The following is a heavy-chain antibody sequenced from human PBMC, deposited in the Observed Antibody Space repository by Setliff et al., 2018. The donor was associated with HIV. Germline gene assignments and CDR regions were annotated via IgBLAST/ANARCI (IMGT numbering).Heavy chain of an antibody. D-gene: IGHD2-15*01. V-gene: IGHV1-8*02. CDR1: GYTFISYD. Sequence: GASVKASCKASGYTFISYDINWVRQATGQGLEWMGWMNPNIGKTAYAQKFQGRVTMTRNTSISTAYMELSSLRSDDTAVYYCARGLPDCSGGNCYPYRFDYWGQGTLVTVSS. J-gene: IGHJ4*02. CDR2: MNPNIGKT. CDR3: ARGLPDCSGGNCYPYRFDY.